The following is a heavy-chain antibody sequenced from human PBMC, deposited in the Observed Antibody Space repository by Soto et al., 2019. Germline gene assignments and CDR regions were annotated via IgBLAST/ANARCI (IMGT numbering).Heavy chain of an antibody. V-gene: IGHV3-30*03. CDR1: GFTFRSSI. Sequence: QVQLVESGGGVVQPGRSLRLSCVASGFTFRSSIMHWVRQAPGKGLEWLAVISYDGSDENYADSVKGRLTMSRDNSKKTLYLHINSLREEDTAVYYWARDHADAMDVWGRRTTVAVSS. CDR2: ISYDGSDE. J-gene: IGHJ6*02. D-gene: IGHD2-2*01. CDR3: ARDHADAMDV.